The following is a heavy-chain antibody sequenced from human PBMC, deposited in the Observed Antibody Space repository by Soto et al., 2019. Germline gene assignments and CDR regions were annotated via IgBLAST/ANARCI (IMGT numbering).Heavy chain of an antibody. Sequence: SVKGSCQASGGTFSSYAISWGRQAPVQGLEWMGGIIPIFGTANYAQKFRGRVTITADKSTSTAYMELSSLRSEDTAVYYCARITYYYDSSGYLARAFDIWGQGTMVTVSS. CDR2: IIPIFGTA. CDR3: ARITYYYDSSGYLARAFDI. D-gene: IGHD3-22*01. V-gene: IGHV1-69*06. J-gene: IGHJ3*02. CDR1: GGTFSSYA.